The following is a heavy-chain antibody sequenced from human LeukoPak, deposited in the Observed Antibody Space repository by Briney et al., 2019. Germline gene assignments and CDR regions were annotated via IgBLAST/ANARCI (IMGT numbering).Heavy chain of an antibody. D-gene: IGHD6-19*01. CDR2: ISYDGSNK. CDR1: GFTFSSYA. Sequence: GRSLRLSCAASGFTFSSYAMHWVRQAPGKGLEWVAVISYDGSNKYYADSVKGRFTISRDNSKNTLYLQMNSLRAEDTAVYYCARDRGSGWYYFDYWGLGTLVTVSS. CDR3: ARDRGSGWYYFDY. V-gene: IGHV3-30*04. J-gene: IGHJ4*02.